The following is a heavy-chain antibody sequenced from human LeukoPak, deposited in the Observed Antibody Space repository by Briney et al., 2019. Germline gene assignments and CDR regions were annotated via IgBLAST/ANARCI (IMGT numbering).Heavy chain of an antibody. Sequence: GGSLRLSCGASGFSLSGSWMHWVRQAPGKGLEWVSSISSSSSYIYYADSVKGRFTISRDNAKNSLYLQMNSLRAEDTAVYYCAREIGPHYYDSTPDAFDIWGQGTMVTVSS. J-gene: IGHJ3*02. V-gene: IGHV3-21*01. D-gene: IGHD3-22*01. CDR1: GFSLSGSW. CDR2: ISSSSSYI. CDR3: AREIGPHYYDSTPDAFDI.